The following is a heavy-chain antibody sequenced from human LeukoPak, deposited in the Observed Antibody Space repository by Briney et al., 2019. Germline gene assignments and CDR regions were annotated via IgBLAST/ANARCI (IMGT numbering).Heavy chain of an antibody. CDR2: INHSGST. D-gene: IGHD6-13*01. V-gene: IGHV4-34*01. J-gene: IGHJ4*02. CDR3: ARPRRAAAGTGPFGY. Sequence: SETLSLTCAVYGGSFSGYYWSWIRQPPGKGLEWIGEINHSGSTNYNPSLKSRVTISVDTSKNQFSLKPSSVTAADTAVYYCARPRRAAAGTGPFGYWGQGTLVTVSS. CDR1: GGSFSGYY.